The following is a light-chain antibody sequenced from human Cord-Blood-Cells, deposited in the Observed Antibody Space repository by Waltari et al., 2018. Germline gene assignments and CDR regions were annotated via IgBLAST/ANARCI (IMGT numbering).Light chain of an antibody. CDR3: SSYTSSSTPWV. CDR1: SSDVGGSNY. Sequence: QSALTPPAPVSGSHGPSLPTSCTGTSSDVGGSNYVSWYQQHPGKPPKLMIYDVSNRPSGVSNRFSGSKSGNTASLTISGLQAEDEADYYCSSYTSSSTPWVFGGGTKLTVL. CDR2: DVS. J-gene: IGLJ3*02. V-gene: IGLV2-14*01.